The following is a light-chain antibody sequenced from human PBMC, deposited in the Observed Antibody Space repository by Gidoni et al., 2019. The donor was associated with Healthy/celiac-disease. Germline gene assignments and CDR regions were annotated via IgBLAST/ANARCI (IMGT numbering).Light chain of an antibody. Sequence: DIQMTQSPSTLSASVGDRLTITCRASQSISSWLAWYQQKPGKAPKLLIYKASSLESGVPSRFSGSGSGTEFTLTSSSLQPDDFATYYCQQYNSYSCSFGQGTKLEIK. CDR2: KAS. CDR3: QQYNSYSCS. CDR1: QSISSW. J-gene: IGKJ2*04. V-gene: IGKV1-5*03.